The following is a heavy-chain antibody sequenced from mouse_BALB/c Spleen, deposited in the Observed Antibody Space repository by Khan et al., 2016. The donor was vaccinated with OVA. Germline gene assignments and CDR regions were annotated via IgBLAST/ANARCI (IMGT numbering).Heavy chain of an antibody. CDR1: GFTFSSFG. J-gene: IGHJ2*01. CDR2: INSNSSNI. V-gene: IGHV5-17*02. CDR3: ARSNFYRYYFDQ. D-gene: IGHD4-1*01. Sequence: EVQLVQSGPGLVQPGGSRKISCVASGFTFSSFGMNWVSQAPGKGLKWVACINSNSSNISYTDKVKGRFTISLDNSKSTLFLQMTSLRSEDTAMYYCARSNFYRYYFDQWGQGTILTVSA.